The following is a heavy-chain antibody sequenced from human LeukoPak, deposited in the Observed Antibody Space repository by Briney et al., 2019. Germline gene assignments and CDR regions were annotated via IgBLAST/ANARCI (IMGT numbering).Heavy chain of an antibody. V-gene: IGHV4-59*08. D-gene: IGHD6-13*01. CDR1: GGSISSYY. CDR3: ARRDSSSWSSFDY. CDR2: IYDSGST. J-gene: IGHJ4*02. Sequence: PSETLSLTCTASGGSISSYYWSWIRQPPGKGLEWIGYIYDSGSTNYNPSLKSRVTMSVDTSKNQFSLKLSSVTAADTAVYYCARRDSSSWSSFDYWGQGTLVTVSS.